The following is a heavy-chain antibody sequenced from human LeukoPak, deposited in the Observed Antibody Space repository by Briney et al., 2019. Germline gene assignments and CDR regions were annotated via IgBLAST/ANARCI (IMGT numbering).Heavy chain of an antibody. J-gene: IGHJ4*02. CDR1: GFTFISYT. CDR2: ISRSSGYI. Sequence: PGGSLRLSCAASGFTFISYTMNWVRQAPGKGLEWVSSISRSSGYIYYADSVKGRFSISRDNANDSLSLQMNSLRAEDTAVYYCARASIGVAGNVLDYWGQGTLVTVSS. D-gene: IGHD6-19*01. CDR3: ARASIGVAGNVLDY. V-gene: IGHV3-21*01.